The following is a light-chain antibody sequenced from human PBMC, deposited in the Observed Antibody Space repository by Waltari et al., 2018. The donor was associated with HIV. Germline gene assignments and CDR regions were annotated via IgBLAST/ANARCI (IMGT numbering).Light chain of an antibody. Sequence: EIVLTQSPVTLSLSPGESATLSCRASQSVSSYLAWYQQKPGQAPRLLSYDASHRATGIPASFSGSGSGTDFTLTISSLEPEDFAVYYCQQRKDWPITFGQGTRLEIK. CDR3: QQRKDWPIT. V-gene: IGKV3-11*01. CDR2: DAS. CDR1: QSVSSY. J-gene: IGKJ5*01.